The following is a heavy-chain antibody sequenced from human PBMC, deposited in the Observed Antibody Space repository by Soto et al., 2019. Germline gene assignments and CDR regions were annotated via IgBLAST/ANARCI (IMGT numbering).Heavy chain of an antibody. J-gene: IGHJ4*02. Sequence: PGGSLRLSCAASGFTFSSYAMHWVRQAPGKGLEWVAVISYDGSNKYYADSVKGRFTISRDNYKNTLYLQMNSLRAEDTAVYYCAGVRPGDNGYPVFDYWGQGTVSTVSS. CDR3: AGVRPGDNGYPVFDY. D-gene: IGHD3-22*01. CDR1: GFTFSSYA. CDR2: ISYDGSNK. V-gene: IGHV3-30-3*01.